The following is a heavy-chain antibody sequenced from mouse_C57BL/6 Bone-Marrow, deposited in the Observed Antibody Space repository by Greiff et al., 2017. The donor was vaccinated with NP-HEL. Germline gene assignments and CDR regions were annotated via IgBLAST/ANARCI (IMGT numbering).Heavy chain of an antibody. V-gene: IGHV1-80*01. D-gene: IGHD1-1*01. CDR1: GYEFSNYW. J-gene: IGHJ4*01. Sequence: QVQLQQSGAELVKPGASVKISCKASGYEFSNYWMNWVKQRPGKGLEWIGQIYPGDGDTNYNGKFKDKATLTADKSSSTAYLQLSSLTSEDTAVYYCTTGGSSPYAMDYWGQGTSVTVSS. CDR3: TTGGSSPYAMDY. CDR2: IYPGDGDT.